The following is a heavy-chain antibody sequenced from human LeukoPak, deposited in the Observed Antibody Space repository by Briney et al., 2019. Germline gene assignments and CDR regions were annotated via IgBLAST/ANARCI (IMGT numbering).Heavy chain of an antibody. V-gene: IGHV4-34*01. CDR1: GFTFSNAW. Sequence: GSLRLSCAASGFTFSNAWMSWVRQAPGKGLEWIGEINHSGSTNYNPSLKSRVTISVDSSKNQFSLRLSSVTAADTAVYYCARRPLYSYGPNDYWGQGTLVTVSS. J-gene: IGHJ4*02. CDR3: ARRPLYSYGPNDY. CDR2: INHSGST. D-gene: IGHD5-18*01.